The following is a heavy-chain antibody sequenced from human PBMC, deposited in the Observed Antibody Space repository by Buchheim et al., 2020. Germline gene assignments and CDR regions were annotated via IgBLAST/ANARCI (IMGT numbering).Heavy chain of an antibody. CDR3: ARTQIIAAAATYFDY. V-gene: IGHV4-61*02. CDR2: IYTSGST. Sequence: QVQLQESGPGLVKPSQTLSLTRTVSGGSISSGSYYWSWIRQPAGKGLEWIGRIYTSGSTNYNPSLKSRVTISVDTSKNQFSLKLSSVTAADTAVYYCARTQIIAAAATYFDYWGQGTL. J-gene: IGHJ4*02. D-gene: IGHD6-13*01. CDR1: GGSISSGSYY.